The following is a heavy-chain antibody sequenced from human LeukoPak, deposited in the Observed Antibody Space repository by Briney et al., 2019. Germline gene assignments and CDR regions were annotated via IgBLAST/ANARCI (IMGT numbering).Heavy chain of an antibody. V-gene: IGHV4-34*01. Sequence: PSETLSLTRTVYGGSFSGSYWGWIRQPPGKGLEWIGEINRGGTTNYNPSLKSRVTMSLDTSKNQFSLKVTSVTATDTAIYYCARGKTWFAPWGQGTLVTISS. CDR2: INRGGTT. CDR1: GGSFSGSY. J-gene: IGHJ5*02. CDR3: ARGKTWFAP.